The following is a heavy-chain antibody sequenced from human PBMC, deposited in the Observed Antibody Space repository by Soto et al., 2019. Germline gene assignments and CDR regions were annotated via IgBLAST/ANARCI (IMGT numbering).Heavy chain of an antibody. J-gene: IGHJ4*02. CDR3: AKGPFYGTGTLDD. V-gene: IGHV3-30*18. CDR1: EIDFKTYG. D-gene: IGHD3-10*01. Sequence: QVQLVESGGGVVQPGRSLRLSCVASEIDFKTYGMHWVRQAPGKGLEWVAVISYDGSNKWYADSLRGRFTISRDNSENTLFLQMAGLRPEDTAVYYCAKGPFYGTGTLDDWGQGTLVTVSS. CDR2: ISYDGSNK.